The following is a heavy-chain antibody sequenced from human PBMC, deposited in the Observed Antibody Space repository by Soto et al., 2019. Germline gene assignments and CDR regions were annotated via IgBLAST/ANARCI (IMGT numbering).Heavy chain of an antibody. CDR3: ARVSCSSTSCYGYYYYGMDV. V-gene: IGHV4-4*07. D-gene: IGHD2-2*01. J-gene: IGHJ6*02. CDR1: GGSISSYY. Sequence: QVQLQESGPGLVKPSETLSVTCTVSGGSISSYYWSWIRQPAGKGLEWIGRIYTSGSTNYNPSLKSRVTMSVDTSKNQCSLKLSSVTAADTGVYYCARVSCSSTSCYGYYYYGMDVWGQGTTVTVSS. CDR2: IYTSGST.